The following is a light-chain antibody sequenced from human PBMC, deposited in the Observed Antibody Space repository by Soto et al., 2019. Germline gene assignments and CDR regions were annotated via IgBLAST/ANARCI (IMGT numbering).Light chain of an antibody. Sequence: QSALTQPASVSGSPGQSITISCTGTSSDVGTSNYISWYQQHPGKAPKLMIYEVSSRPSGISNRFSGSKSGNTASLTISGLQAEDEADYYCTSFTRSGPAYVFGTGTKVTVL. CDR3: TSFTRSGPAYV. V-gene: IGLV2-14*01. CDR2: EVS. CDR1: SSDVGTSNY. J-gene: IGLJ1*01.